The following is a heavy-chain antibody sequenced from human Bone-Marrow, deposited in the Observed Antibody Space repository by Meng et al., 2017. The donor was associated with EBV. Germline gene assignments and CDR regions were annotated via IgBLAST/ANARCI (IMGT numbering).Heavy chain of an antibody. D-gene: IGHD6-13*01. CDR2: IYHSGST. Sequence: GPPPESGPGLVKPSGTLSLTCAGSGGSISSSNWWSWVRQPPGKGLEWIGEIYHSGSTNYNPSLKSRVTISVDKSKNQFSLKLSSVTAADTAVYYCASLAAAGPPFDYWGQGTLVTVSS. CDR1: GGSISSSNW. CDR3: ASLAAAGPPFDY. V-gene: IGHV4-4*02. J-gene: IGHJ4*02.